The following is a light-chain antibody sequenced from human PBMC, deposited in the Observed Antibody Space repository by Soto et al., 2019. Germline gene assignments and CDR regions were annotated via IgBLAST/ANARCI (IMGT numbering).Light chain of an antibody. CDR1: SSDVGGYNY. Sequence: SALTQPASVSGSPGQSITISCTGTSSDVGGYNYVSWYQQHPGKAPKLIIYDVTNRPSGVSDRFSGSKSGNTASLTISGLQAEDGTDYYCSSYTSSSTPFVFGTGTKLTVL. J-gene: IGLJ1*01. CDR2: DVT. CDR3: SSYTSSSTPFV. V-gene: IGLV2-14*03.